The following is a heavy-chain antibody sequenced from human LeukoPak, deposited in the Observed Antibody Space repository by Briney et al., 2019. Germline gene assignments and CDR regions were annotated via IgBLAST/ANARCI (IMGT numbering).Heavy chain of an antibody. CDR1: GFTFSSYG. CDR3: ARVVGDGYNFDY. J-gene: IGHJ4*02. Sequence: GGSLRLSCAASGFTFSSYGMHWVRQAPGKGLEWVAVISYDGSNKYYADSVKGRFTISRDNSKNTLYLQMNSLRAEDTAVYYCARVVGDGYNFDYWGQGTLVTVSS. D-gene: IGHD5-24*01. CDR2: ISYDGSNK. V-gene: IGHV3-30*03.